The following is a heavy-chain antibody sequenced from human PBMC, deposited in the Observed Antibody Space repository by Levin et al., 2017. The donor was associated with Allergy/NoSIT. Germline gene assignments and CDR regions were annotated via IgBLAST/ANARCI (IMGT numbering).Heavy chain of an antibody. CDR3: ALDQDDYYYDGMDV. V-gene: IGHV1-2*02. Sequence: GESLKISCKASGYTFTGYYMHWVRQAPGQRLEWMGWINPNSGGTNYAQKFQGRVTMTRDTSISTAYMELSRLRSDDTAVYYCALDQDDYYYDGMDVWGQGTTVTVSS. J-gene: IGHJ6*02. CDR2: INPNSGGT. CDR1: GYTFTGYY. D-gene: IGHD2-2*03.